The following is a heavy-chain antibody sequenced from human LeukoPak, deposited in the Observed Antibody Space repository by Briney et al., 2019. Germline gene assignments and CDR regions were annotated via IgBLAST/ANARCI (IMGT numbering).Heavy chain of an antibody. CDR1: GGSISSYF. D-gene: IGHD6-13*01. Sequence: PSETLSLTCNVSGGSISSYFWSWIRQPPGKRLEWIGYIYYSGSTNYNPSLKGRVTISVDTSKNQFSLKLSSVTAADTAVYYCARDTAAGINWGQGTLVTVSS. J-gene: IGHJ4*02. CDR2: IYYSGST. CDR3: ARDTAAGIN. V-gene: IGHV4-59*01.